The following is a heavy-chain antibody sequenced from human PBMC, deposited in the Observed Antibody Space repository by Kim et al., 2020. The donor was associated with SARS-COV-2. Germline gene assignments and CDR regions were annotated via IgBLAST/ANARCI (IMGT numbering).Heavy chain of an antibody. CDR3: ARRNHYAFDV. Sequence: GGSLRLSCLASGFKFGDWSMNWVRQAPGKGLEWVAYISGDRQDIHYADSVRGRFTISRDNVGESLYLRMNSLRDDDTAVYYCARRNHYAFDVWGQATTV. CDR1: GFKFGDWS. CDR2: ISGDRQDI. D-gene: IGHD4-17*01. V-gene: IGHV3-48*02. J-gene: IGHJ3*01.